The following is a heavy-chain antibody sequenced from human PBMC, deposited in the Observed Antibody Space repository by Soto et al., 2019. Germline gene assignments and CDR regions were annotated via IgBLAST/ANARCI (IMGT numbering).Heavy chain of an antibody. D-gene: IGHD1-7*01. CDR1: GFTFSSYG. V-gene: IGHV3-33*01. Sequence: GGSLRLSCAASGFTFSSYGMHWVRQAPGKGLEWVAVIWYDGSNKYYADSVKGRFTISRDNSKNTLYLQMNSLRAEDTAVYYCARDKPRTTNGMDVWGQATTVSVSS. CDR3: ARDKPRTTNGMDV. J-gene: IGHJ6*02. CDR2: IWYDGSNK.